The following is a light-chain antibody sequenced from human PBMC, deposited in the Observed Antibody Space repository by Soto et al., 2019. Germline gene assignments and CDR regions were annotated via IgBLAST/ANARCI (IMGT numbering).Light chain of an antibody. Sequence: EIVLTQSPATLSLSPGERATLSCRASQSVSTYLAWYQQKPGQAPRLLIYDASNRATGIPARFSGSGSGTDFTLTISSLEPEDFAVYYGQQCRHWPHLSFGGGTKVDIK. CDR3: QQCRHWPHLS. CDR2: DAS. J-gene: IGKJ4*01. V-gene: IGKV3-11*01. CDR1: QSVSTY.